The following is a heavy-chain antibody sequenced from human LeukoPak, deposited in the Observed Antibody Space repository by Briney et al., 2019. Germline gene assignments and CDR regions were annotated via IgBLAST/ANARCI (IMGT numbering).Heavy chain of an antibody. J-gene: IGHJ4*02. CDR2: INHSGST. D-gene: IGHD6-19*01. CDR1: GGSFSGYY. CDR3: ARGRYSSGWSCPFDY. Sequence: PSETLSLTCAVYGGSFSGYYWSWIRQPPGKGLEWIGEINHSGSTNYNPSLKSRVTIPVDTSKNQFSLKLSSVTAADTAVYYCARGRYSSGWSCPFDYWGQGTLVTVSS. V-gene: IGHV4-34*01.